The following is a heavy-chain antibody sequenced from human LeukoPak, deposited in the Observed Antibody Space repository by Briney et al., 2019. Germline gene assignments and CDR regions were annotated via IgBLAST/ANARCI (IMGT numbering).Heavy chain of an antibody. D-gene: IGHD3-22*01. CDR3: ARDLTHRRNYDNSGYQIVPAF. Sequence: GASVKVSCKASGYIFTNFGISWVRQARGQGLEWTGWISGYNGNTKYVQKFQGRVTMTTDTSTSTAYMELRSLRSDDTAVYYCARDLTHRRNYDNSGYQIVPAFWGQGTLVTVSS. CDR2: ISGYNGNT. J-gene: IGHJ4*02. V-gene: IGHV1-18*01. CDR1: GYIFTNFG.